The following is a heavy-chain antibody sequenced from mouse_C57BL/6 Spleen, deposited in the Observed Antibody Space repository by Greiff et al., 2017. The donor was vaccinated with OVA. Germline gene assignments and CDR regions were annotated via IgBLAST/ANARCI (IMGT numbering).Heavy chain of an antibody. CDR1: GYTFTSYW. CDR2: IYPGSGST. V-gene: IGHV1-55*01. J-gene: IGHJ4*01. Sequence: QVHVKQPGAELVKPGASVKMSCKASGYTFTSYWITWVKQRPGQGLEWIGDIYPGSGSTNYNEKFKSKATLTVDTSSSTAYMQLSSLTSEDSAVYYCARGGSSYAMDYWGQGTSVTVSS. D-gene: IGHD1-1*01. CDR3: ARGGSSYAMDY.